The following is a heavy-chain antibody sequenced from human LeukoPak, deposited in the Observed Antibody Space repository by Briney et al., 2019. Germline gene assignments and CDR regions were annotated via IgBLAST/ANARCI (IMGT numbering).Heavy chain of an antibody. D-gene: IGHD2-2*01. CDR2: IIPILGIA. J-gene: IGHJ6*02. CDR3: ATLVVPAAMPLYYYYGMDV. V-gene: IGHV1-69*04. CDR1: GGTFSSYA. Sequence: GASVKVSCKASGGTFSSYAISWVRQAPGQGLEWMGRIIPILGIANYAQKFQGRVTITADKSTSTAYMELSSLRSEDTAVYYCATLVVPAAMPLYYYYGMDVWGQGTTVTVSS.